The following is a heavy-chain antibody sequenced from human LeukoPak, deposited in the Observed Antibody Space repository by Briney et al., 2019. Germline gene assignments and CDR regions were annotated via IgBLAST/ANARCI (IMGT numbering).Heavy chain of an antibody. Sequence: SETLSLTCTVSGGSISSGSYYWSWIRQPAGKGLEWIGRIYTSGSTNYNPSLKSRVTISVDTSKNQFSLRLSSVTAADTAVYYCARDGGPGAGGYYYYYMDVWGKGTTVTISS. CDR1: GGSISSGSYY. CDR2: IYTSGST. CDR3: ARDGGPGAGGYYYYYMDV. J-gene: IGHJ6*03. D-gene: IGHD1-26*01. V-gene: IGHV4-61*02.